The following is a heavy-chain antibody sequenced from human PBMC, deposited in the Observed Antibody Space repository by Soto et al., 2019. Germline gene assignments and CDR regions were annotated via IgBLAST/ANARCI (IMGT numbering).Heavy chain of an antibody. Sequence: TSETLSLTCTVSGGSISSSSYYWAWIRQPPGKGLHWIGSISSSGGTYFNPSLKSRVTISVDTSKNQFSLNLNSLTASDTAVYYCARLIPYCGGNCYSVGAFDIWGQGTMVTVSS. CDR3: ARLIPYCGGNCYSVGAFDI. D-gene: IGHD2-21*02. CDR1: GGSISSSSYY. V-gene: IGHV4-39*01. J-gene: IGHJ3*02. CDR2: ISSSGGT.